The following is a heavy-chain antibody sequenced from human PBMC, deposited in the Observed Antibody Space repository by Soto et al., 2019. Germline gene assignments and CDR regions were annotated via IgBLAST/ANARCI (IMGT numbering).Heavy chain of an antibody. D-gene: IGHD4-17*01. J-gene: IGHJ6*02. V-gene: IGHV4-39*01. CDR3: ARLEPQRILRMYGMDV. Sequence: SETLSLTCTVSGGSISSSSYYWGWIRQPPGKGLEWIGSIYYSGSTYYNPSLKSRVTISVDTSKSQFSLKLSSVTAADTAVYYCARLEPQRILRMYGMDVWGQGTTVTVSS. CDR2: IYYSGST. CDR1: GGSISSSSYY.